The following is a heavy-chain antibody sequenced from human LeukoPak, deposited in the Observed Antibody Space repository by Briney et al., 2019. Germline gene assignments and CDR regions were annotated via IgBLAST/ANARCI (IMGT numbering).Heavy chain of an antibody. Sequence: SETLSLTCTVSGGSISPFQWNWIRQPPGKGLEWIGEINHSGSTNYNPSLKSRVTISVDTSKNQFSLRLSSVTAADTAVYYCARVLEGSSGQHWYFDLWGRGTLVTVSS. CDR2: INHSGST. V-gene: IGHV4-34*01. CDR3: ARVLEGSSGQHWYFDL. J-gene: IGHJ2*01. D-gene: IGHD6-19*01. CDR1: GGSISPFQ.